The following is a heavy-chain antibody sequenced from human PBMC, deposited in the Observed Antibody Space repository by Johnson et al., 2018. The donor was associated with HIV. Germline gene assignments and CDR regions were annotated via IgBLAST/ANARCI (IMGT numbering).Heavy chain of an antibody. V-gene: IGHV3-64*01. Sequence: EVQPVESGGGLVQPGGSLRLSCAASGFTCSSYAMHWVRQAPGKGLESVSAISSYRCSTYYANSVKGRFPISRDNSKNTLYLQMGSLRAEDMAVYYCARPRTTVTQVDAFDIWGQGTMVTVSS. CDR3: ARPRTTVTQVDAFDI. CDR2: ISSYRCST. J-gene: IGHJ3*02. D-gene: IGHD4-17*01. CDR1: GFTCSSYA.